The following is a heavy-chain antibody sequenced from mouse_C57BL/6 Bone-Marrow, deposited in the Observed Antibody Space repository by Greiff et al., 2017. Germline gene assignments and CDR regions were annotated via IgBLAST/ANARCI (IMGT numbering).Heavy chain of an antibody. D-gene: IGHD1-1*01. Sequence: EVHLVESGGGSVKPGGSLKLSCAASGFTFSSYAMSWVRQTPEKRLEWVATISDGGSYTYYPDNVKGRFTISRDNAKNNLYLQMSHLKSEDTAMYYCARDSTVVGYYAMDYWGQGTSVTVSS. CDR1: GFTFSSYA. V-gene: IGHV5-4*01. J-gene: IGHJ4*01. CDR3: ARDSTVVGYYAMDY. CDR2: ISDGGSYT.